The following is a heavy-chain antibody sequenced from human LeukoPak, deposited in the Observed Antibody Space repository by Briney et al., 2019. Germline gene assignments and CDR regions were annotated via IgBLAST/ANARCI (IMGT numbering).Heavy chain of an antibody. Sequence: GGSLRLSCAASGFTVSNNYMSWVRQAPGKGLEWVSIIYSGDNTYYADSVKGRFTISRDNSENTVYLQMNSLRAEDTAVYYCAREPSLGRYFDYWGQGTLVTVSS. D-gene: IGHD7-27*01. CDR2: IYSGDNT. J-gene: IGHJ4*02. V-gene: IGHV3-66*01. CDR1: GFTVSNNY. CDR3: AREPSLGRYFDY.